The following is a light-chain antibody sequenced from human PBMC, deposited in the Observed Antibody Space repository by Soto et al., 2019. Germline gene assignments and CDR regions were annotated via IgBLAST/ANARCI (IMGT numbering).Light chain of an antibody. Sequence: QSALTQPASVSGSPGQSITISCTGTSSDVGAYNYVSWYQQHPGKAPKLMIYDVTNRPSGVSNRFSGSKSGNTASLTISGLQAEDEADYYCSSYTISSPVVFGGGTKLTVL. J-gene: IGLJ2*01. CDR1: SSDVGAYNY. V-gene: IGLV2-14*01. CDR3: SSYTISSPVV. CDR2: DVT.